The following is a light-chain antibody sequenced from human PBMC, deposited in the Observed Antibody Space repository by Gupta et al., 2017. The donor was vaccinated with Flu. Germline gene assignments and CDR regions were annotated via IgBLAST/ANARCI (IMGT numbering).Light chain of an antibody. CDR3: HVWDYTTDHQV. Sequence: GGDKIGDKRVHWDQQKPGQSPVLVAFGGSGRPSGIPERFSVSASGNTATLTLSGVEAGDEADYYCHVWDYTTDHQVFGTGTTVTVL. CDR2: GGS. V-gene: IGLV3-21*02. CDR1: KIGDKR. J-gene: IGLJ1*01.